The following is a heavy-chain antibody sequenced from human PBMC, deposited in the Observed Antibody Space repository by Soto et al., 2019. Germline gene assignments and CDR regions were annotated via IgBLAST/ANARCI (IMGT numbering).Heavy chain of an antibody. V-gene: IGHV3-30*18. J-gene: IGHJ4*02. Sequence: GGSLRLSCAASGFTFSTYGMHWVRQAPGKGLEWVAVISYDGSNKYYADSVKGRFTISRDNSKNTLYLQVNSLRAEDTAVYYCAKERSGKEFDYWGQGTLVTVSS. CDR3: AKERSGKEFDY. CDR2: ISYDGSNK. CDR1: GFTFSTYG.